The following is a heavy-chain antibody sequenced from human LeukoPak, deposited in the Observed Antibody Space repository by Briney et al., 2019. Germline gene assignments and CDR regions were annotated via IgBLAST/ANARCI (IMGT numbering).Heavy chain of an antibody. CDR2: ISSSSSYM. J-gene: IGHJ4*02. CDR3: ARDLGLDYDILTGAFDY. Sequence: GGSLRLSCAASGFTFSSYSMNWVRQAPGKGLEWVSSISSSSSYMYYADSVKGRFTISRDNAKNSLYLQMNSLRAEDTAVYYCARDLGLDYDILTGAFDYWGQGTLVTVSS. CDR1: GFTFSSYS. D-gene: IGHD3-9*01. V-gene: IGHV3-21*01.